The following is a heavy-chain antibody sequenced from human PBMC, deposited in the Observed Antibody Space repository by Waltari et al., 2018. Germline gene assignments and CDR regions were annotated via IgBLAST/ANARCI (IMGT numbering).Heavy chain of an antibody. J-gene: IGHJ4*02. D-gene: IGHD5-18*01. V-gene: IGHV3-74*01. CDR2: INSDGSIT. CDR3: AKECVDTAICDY. Sequence: EVQLKQSGGGLVQPGGSLRLSCAASGFTFNSNWMHWVRQAPGKGLVWVSRINSDGSITAYADSVKGRFTISRDNAKNTLYLQMNSLRDEDTAVYYCAKECVDTAICDYWSQGTLVTVSS. CDR1: GFTFNSNW.